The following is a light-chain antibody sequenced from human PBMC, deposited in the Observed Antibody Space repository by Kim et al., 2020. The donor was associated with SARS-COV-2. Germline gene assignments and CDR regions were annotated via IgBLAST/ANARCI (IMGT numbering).Light chain of an antibody. CDR2: KNS. CDR3: QAWDTGLWV. CDR1: ELGGKY. J-gene: IGLJ3*02. V-gene: IGLV3-1*01. Sequence: GAPGQTASITCSGEELGGKYISWYQQKRGQSPVLVIYKNSKRPSPIPERFSGSTSGNTATLTISGSQAMDEADYYCQAWDTGLWVFGGGTQLTVL.